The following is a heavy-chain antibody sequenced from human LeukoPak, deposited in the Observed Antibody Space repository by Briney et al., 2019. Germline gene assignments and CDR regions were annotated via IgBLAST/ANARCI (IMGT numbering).Heavy chain of an antibody. Sequence: GASVKVSCKASGGTFSSYAISWVRQAPGQGLEWMGGIIPIFGTANYAQKFQGRVTITADESTSTAYMELSSLRSEDTAVYYCARSAMVEYYFDYWGQGTLVTVSS. D-gene: IGHD5-18*01. CDR1: GGTFSSYA. J-gene: IGHJ4*02. V-gene: IGHV1-69*13. CDR2: IIPIFGTA. CDR3: ARSAMVEYYFDY.